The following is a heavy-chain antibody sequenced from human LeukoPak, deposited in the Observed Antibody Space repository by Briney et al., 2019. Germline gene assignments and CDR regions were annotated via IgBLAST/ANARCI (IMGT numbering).Heavy chain of an antibody. V-gene: IGHV4-59*01. D-gene: IGHD6-6*01. Sequence: PSETLSLTCTVSGASITTYYWTWIRQPPGKGLEWIGYIYHSGSTKYNPSLKSRVTISLDTSRNQFSLRLGSVTAADTAVYFCAREYSTSSEGDYFDYWGQGSLVTVSS. CDR2: IYHSGST. CDR3: AREYSTSSEGDYFDY. J-gene: IGHJ4*02. CDR1: GASITTYY.